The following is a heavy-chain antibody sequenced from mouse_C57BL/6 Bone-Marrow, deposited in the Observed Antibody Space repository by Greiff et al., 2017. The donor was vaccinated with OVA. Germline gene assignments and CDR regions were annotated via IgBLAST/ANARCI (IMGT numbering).Heavy chain of an antibody. CDR1: GYTFTSYW. CDR2: IYPGSGST. D-gene: IGHD2-4*01. J-gene: IGHJ3*01. V-gene: IGHV1-55*01. Sequence: QVQLQQPGAELVKPGASVKMSCKASGYTFTSYWITWVKQRPGQGLEWIGDIYPGSGSTNYNEKFKSKATLTVDTSSSTAYMQLSSLTSEDSAIYYCARFYYDYDVLFAYWGQGTLVTVSA. CDR3: ARFYYDYDVLFAY.